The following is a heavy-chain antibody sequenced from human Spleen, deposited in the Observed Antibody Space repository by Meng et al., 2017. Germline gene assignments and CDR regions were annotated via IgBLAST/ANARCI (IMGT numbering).Heavy chain of an antibody. CDR2: ISGSGVTT. J-gene: IGHJ4*02. CDR3: AKNSGLDVADN. Sequence: GESLKISCATSGFTFSNYAMSWVRQAPGKGLEWVSTISGSGVTTYYADSVKGRFTISRDNSKNTLYLQMISLRAEDTAVFYCAKNSGLDVADNWGQGTLVTVSS. V-gene: IGHV3-23*01. D-gene: IGHD5-12*01. CDR1: GFTFSNYA.